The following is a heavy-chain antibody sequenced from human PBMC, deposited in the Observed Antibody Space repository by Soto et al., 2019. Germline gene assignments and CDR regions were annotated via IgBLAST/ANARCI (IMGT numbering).Heavy chain of an antibody. CDR3: AREAGTIKFFDY. V-gene: IGHV3-30-3*01. Sequence: GGSLRLSCAASGFTFSSYAMHWVRQAPGKGLEWVAVISYDGSNKYYADSVKGRFTISRDNSKNTLYLQMNSLRAEDTAVYYCAREAGTIKFFDYWGQGTRVTVSS. CDR1: GFTFSSYA. CDR2: ISYDGSNK. D-gene: IGHD1-1*01. J-gene: IGHJ4*02.